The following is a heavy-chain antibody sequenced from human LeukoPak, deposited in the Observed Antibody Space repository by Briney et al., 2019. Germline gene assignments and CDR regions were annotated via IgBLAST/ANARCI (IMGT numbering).Heavy chain of an antibody. CDR3: ARDPAYSSGWTPLYYFDY. D-gene: IGHD6-19*01. CDR2: INPNSGGT. V-gene: IGHV1-2*02. CDR1: GYTFTGYY. Sequence: ASVKVSCKASGYTFTGYYMHWVRQAPGQGLEWMGWINPNSGGTNYAQKFQGRVTMTRDTSISTAYMELSRLRSDDTAVYYCARDPAYSSGWTPLYYFDYWGQGTLVTVSS. J-gene: IGHJ4*02.